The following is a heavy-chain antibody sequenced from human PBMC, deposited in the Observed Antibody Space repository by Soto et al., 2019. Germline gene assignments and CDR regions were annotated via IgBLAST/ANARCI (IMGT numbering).Heavy chain of an antibody. J-gene: IGHJ4*02. D-gene: IGHD6-13*01. CDR3: ARGGGIAAAGTENYFDY. CDR2: IIPIFGTA. CDR1: GGTFSSYA. Sequence: QVQLVQSGAEVKKPGSSVKVSCKASGGTFSSYAISWVRQAPGQGLEWMGGIIPIFGTANYAQKFQGRVTITADESTSTAYMGLSSLRSEETAVYYCARGGGIAAAGTENYFDYWGQGTLVTVSS. V-gene: IGHV1-69*01.